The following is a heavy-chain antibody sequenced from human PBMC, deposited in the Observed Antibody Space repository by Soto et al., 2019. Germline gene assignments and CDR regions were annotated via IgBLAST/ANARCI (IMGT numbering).Heavy chain of an antibody. J-gene: IGHJ3*01. V-gene: IGHV1-18*01. Sequence: QVQLVQSGAEVKKPGASVKVSCKASGYTFTSSGMSWVRQAPGQGLEWMGWISAHTGSSEYAQRFQGRVTMTTDRSTSTAYMELRSLRSDDTAVYYCARAFFYQSSDSRGYSFDAFDFWGPGTLVTVSS. CDR2: ISAHTGSS. D-gene: IGHD3-22*01. CDR3: ARAFFYQSSDSRGYSFDAFDF. CDR1: GYTFTSSG.